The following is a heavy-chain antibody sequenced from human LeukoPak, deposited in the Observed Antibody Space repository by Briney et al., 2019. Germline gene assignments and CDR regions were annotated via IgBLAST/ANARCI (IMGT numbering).Heavy chain of an antibody. CDR3: ARVAAAGRGIDAFDI. CDR2: ISYDGSNK. D-gene: IGHD6-13*01. CDR1: GFTFSSYA. V-gene: IGHV3-30-3*01. Sequence: GGSLRLSCAASGFTFSSYAMHWVRQAPGKGLEWVAVISYDGSNKYYADSVKGRFTISRDNAKNSLYLQMNGLRAEDTAVYYCARVAAAGRGIDAFDIWGQGTMVTVSS. J-gene: IGHJ3*02.